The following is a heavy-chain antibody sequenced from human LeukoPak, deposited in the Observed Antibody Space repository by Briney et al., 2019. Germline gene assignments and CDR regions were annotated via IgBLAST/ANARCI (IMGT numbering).Heavy chain of an antibody. J-gene: IGHJ4*02. CDR1: GGSISKYY. D-gene: IGHD6-19*01. CDR3: AKDSPWLGY. CDR2: IYHSGST. Sequence: SETLSLTCSVSGGSISKYYWSWIRQPPGKGLEWIGYIYHSGSTNYNPSLKSRVTISVDTSKNQFSLKLSSVTAADTAVYYCAKDSPWLGYWGQGTLVTVSS. V-gene: IGHV4-59*12.